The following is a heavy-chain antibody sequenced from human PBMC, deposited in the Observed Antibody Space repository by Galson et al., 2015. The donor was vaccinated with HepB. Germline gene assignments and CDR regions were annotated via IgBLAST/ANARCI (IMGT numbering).Heavy chain of an antibody. J-gene: IGHJ6*03. D-gene: IGHD6-19*01. V-gene: IGHV4-61*02. CDR3: ARCSVAAQGHYYYYYMDV. CDR1: GYSISSGSYY. Sequence: LSLTCTVSGYSISSGSYYWSWIRQPAGKGLEWIGRIYTSGSTNYNPSLKSRVTMSVDTSKNQFSLKLSSVTAADTAVYYCARCSVAAQGHYYYYYMDVWGKGTTVTVSS. CDR2: IYTSGST.